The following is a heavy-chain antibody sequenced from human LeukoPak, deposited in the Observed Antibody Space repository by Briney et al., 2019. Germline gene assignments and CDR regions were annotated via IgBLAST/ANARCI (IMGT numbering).Heavy chain of an antibody. CDR1: GFSLSTSGVG. V-gene: IGHV2-5*01. CDR2: ISWNDDK. D-gene: IGHD3-10*01. CDR3: AHIWGGGLLWFGEFDMAAYYFDY. Sequence: SGPTLVNPTQTLTLTCTFSGFSLSTSGVGVGWIRQPPGKALEWLALISWNDDKRYTPSLKSRLTITKDTSKNQVVLTMTNMDPVDTATYYCAHIWGGGLLWFGEFDMAAYYFDYWGQGTLVTVSS. J-gene: IGHJ4*02.